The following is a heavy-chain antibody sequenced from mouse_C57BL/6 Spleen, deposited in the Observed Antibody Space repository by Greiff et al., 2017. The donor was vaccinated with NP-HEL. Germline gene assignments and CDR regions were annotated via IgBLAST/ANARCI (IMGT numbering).Heavy chain of an antibody. CDR3: TDSNYGRYYAMDY. CDR1: GFTFSNYW. V-gene: IGHV6-3*01. Sequence: EVKLVESGGGLVQPGGSMKLSCVASGFTFSNYWMNWVRQSPEKGLEWVAQIRLKSDNYATHYAESVKGRFTISRDDSKSSVYLQMNNLRAEDTGIYYCTDSNYGRYYAMDYWGQGTSVTVSS. D-gene: IGHD2-5*01. J-gene: IGHJ4*01. CDR2: IRLKSDNYAT.